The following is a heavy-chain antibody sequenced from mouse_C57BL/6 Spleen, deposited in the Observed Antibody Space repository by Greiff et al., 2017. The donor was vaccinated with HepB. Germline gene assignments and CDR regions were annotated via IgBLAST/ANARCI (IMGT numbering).Heavy chain of an antibody. V-gene: IGHV1-76*01. Sequence: QVQLKESGAELVRPGASVKLSCKASGYTFTDYYINWVKQRPGQGLEWIARIYPGSGNTYYNEKFKGKATLTAEKSSSTAYMQLSSLTSEDSAVYFCARDGLYYGNPWYFGVWGTGTTVTVSS. J-gene: IGHJ1*03. CDR1: GYTFTDYY. CDR3: ARDGLYYGNPWYFGV. D-gene: IGHD2-1*01. CDR2: IYPGSGNT.